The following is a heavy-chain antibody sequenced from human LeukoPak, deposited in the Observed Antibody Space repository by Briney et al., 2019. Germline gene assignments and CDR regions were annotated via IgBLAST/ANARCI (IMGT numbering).Heavy chain of an antibody. J-gene: IGHJ4*02. D-gene: IGHD5-18*01. V-gene: IGHV1-24*01. CDR1: GYTLTELS. CDR3: AILDTAMVTSAY. Sequence: ASVKVSCKVSGYTLTELSMHWVRQAPGKGLEWMGGFDPGDGETIYAQKFQGRVTMTEDTSTDTAYMELSSLRSEDTAVYYCAILDTAMVTSAYWGQGTLVTVSS. CDR2: FDPGDGET.